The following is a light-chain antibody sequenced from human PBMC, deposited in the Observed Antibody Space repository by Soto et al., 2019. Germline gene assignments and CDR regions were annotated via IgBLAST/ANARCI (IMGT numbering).Light chain of an antibody. J-gene: IGLJ2*01. CDR2: EVT. CDR3: SSYAGSNNLV. V-gene: IGLV2-8*01. Sequence: HSVLTQPPSASGSPGQSVTMTCTGTSSDIGGYDYVSWYQQHPGKAPKLMIYEVTKRPSGVPDRFSASKSGNTASLTVSGLQAEDEADYYCSSYAGSNNLVFGGGTKLTVL. CDR1: SSDIGGYDY.